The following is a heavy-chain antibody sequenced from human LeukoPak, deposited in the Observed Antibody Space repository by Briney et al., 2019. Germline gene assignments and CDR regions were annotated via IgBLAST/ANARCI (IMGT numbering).Heavy chain of an antibody. D-gene: IGHD1-26*01. J-gene: IGHJ3*02. V-gene: IGHV4-34*01. CDR3: ARPGGSHYRGFAFDI. CDR1: GGSFSGYY. CDR2: INHSGST. Sequence: SETLSLTCAVYGGSFSGYYWSWIRQPPGKGLEWIGEINHSGSTNYNPSLKSRVTISVDTSKNQFSLKLSSVTAADTAVYYCARPGGSHYRGFAFDIWGQGTMVTVSS.